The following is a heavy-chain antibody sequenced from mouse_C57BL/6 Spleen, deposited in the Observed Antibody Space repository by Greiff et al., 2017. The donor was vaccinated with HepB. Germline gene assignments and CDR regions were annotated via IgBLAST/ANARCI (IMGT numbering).Heavy chain of an antibody. CDR3: ARNYGDY. J-gene: IGHJ2*01. CDR2: IWSGGST. Sequence: VQLQQSGPGLVQPSQSLSITCTVSGFSLTSYGVHWVRQSPGKGLEWLGVIWSGGSTDYNAACISRLSISKDNSKSQVCFKMNSLQADDTAIYYCARNYGDYWGQGTTLTVSS. D-gene: IGHD1-1*01. CDR1: GFSLTSYG. V-gene: IGHV2-2*01.